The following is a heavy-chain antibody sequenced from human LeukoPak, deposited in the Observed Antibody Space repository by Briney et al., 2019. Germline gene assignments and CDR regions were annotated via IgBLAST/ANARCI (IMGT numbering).Heavy chain of an antibody. CDR2: IYTSGST. D-gene: IGHD3-10*01. CDR3: ARGRPLWFGELSPFDY. V-gene: IGHV4-4*07. J-gene: IGHJ4*02. Sequence: PSETLSLICTVSGGSISSYYWSWIRQPAGKGLEWIGRIYTSGSTNYNPSLKSRVTMSVDTSKNQFSLELSSVTAADTAVYYCARGRPLWFGELSPFDYWGQRTLVTVSS. CDR1: GGSISSYY.